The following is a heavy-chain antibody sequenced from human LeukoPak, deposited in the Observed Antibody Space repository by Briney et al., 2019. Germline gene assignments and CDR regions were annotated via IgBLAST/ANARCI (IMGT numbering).Heavy chain of an antibody. CDR2: IRSSSSYI. Sequence: GGSLRLSCAASGFTFSSYSMNWVRQAPGKGLEWVSFIRSSSSYIYYADSVKGRFTISRDNAENSLYLQMNSLRAEDTAVYYCARPGIAVAGEFFDYWGLGTLVTVSS. CDR3: ARPGIAVAGEFFDY. J-gene: IGHJ4*02. V-gene: IGHV3-21*01. CDR1: GFTFSSYS. D-gene: IGHD6-19*01.